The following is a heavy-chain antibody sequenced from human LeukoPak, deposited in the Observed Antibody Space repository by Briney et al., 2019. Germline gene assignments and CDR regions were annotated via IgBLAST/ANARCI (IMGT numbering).Heavy chain of an antibody. D-gene: IGHD2-2*01. V-gene: IGHV3-53*01. CDR2: IYSGGST. Sequence: QAGGSLRLSFAASGFTVSTYYMTWGRQAPGKGLEGGAGIYSGGSTYYADSVKGRFTVSRDNSKNTLYLQMNSLRAEDTAMYYCARGLGYCTSTTCLLPFDYWGQGTLATVSS. J-gene: IGHJ4*02. CDR3: ARGLGYCTSTTCLLPFDY. CDR1: GFTVSTYY.